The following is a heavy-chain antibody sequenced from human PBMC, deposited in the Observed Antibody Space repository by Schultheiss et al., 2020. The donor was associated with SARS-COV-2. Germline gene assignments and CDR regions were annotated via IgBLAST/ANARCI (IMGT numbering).Heavy chain of an antibody. CDR1: GGSISSGGYY. Sequence: SETLSLTCTVSGGSISSGGYYWSWIRQHPGKGLEWIGYIYYSGSTYYNPSLKSRVTISVDTSKNQFSLKLSSVTAADTAVYYCARGGHLHKIDYWGQGTLVTVSS. D-gene: IGHD2-21*01. CDR3: ARGGHLHKIDY. J-gene: IGHJ4*02. V-gene: IGHV4-31*03. CDR2: IYYSGST.